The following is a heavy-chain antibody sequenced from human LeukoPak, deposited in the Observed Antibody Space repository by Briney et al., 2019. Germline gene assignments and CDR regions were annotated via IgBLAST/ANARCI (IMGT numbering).Heavy chain of an antibody. Sequence: PGGSLRLSCAASGFTFSSYAMSWVRQAPGKGLEWVSAISGSGGSTYYADSVKGRFTISRDNSKNTLYLQMNSLRAEDTAVYYCARGPHGYSYGYVPWELYSYMDVWGKGTTVSISS. CDR2: ISGSGGST. D-gene: IGHD5-18*01. CDR1: GFTFSSYA. V-gene: IGHV3-23*01. J-gene: IGHJ6*03. CDR3: ARGPHGYSYGYVPWELYSYMDV.